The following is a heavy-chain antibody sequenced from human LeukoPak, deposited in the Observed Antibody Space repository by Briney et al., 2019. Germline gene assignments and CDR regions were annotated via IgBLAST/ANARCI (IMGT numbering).Heavy chain of an antibody. CDR3: AKGGTMIVVVTPFDY. D-gene: IGHD3-22*01. J-gene: IGHJ4*02. CDR2: ISGSGGST. Sequence: GGSLRLSCAASGFTFSSYAMSWVRQAPGKGLEWVSAISGSGGSTYYADSVKGRFTISRDNSKNTLYLQMNSLRAGDTAVYYCAKGGTMIVVVTPFDYWGQGTLVTVPS. CDR1: GFTFSSYA. V-gene: IGHV3-23*01.